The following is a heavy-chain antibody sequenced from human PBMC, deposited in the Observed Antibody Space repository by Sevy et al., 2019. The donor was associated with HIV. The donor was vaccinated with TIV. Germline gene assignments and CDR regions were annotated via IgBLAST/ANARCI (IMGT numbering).Heavy chain of an antibody. D-gene: IGHD6-13*01. V-gene: IGHV3-21*01. Sequence: GGSLRLSCAASGFTFSSYSMNWVRQAPGKGLEWVSSISSSSSYIYYADSVKGRFTISRDNAKNSLYLQMNSLRAEDTAVYYCARDSLSSSWYGVHDPWGQGTLVTVSS. J-gene: IGHJ5*02. CDR2: ISSSSSYI. CDR3: ARDSLSSSWYGVHDP. CDR1: GFTFSSYS.